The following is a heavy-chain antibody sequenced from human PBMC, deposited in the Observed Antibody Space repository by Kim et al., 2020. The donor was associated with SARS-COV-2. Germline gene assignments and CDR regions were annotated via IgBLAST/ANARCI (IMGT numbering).Heavy chain of an antibody. D-gene: IGHD6-19*01. CDR3: AKGGSGPYYYYYYYMDV. V-gene: IGHV3-23*01. J-gene: IGHJ6*03. Sequence: KGRFTISRDHSKNTLYLQMNSRRAEDTAVYYCAKGGSGPYYYYYYYMDVWGKGTTVTVSS.